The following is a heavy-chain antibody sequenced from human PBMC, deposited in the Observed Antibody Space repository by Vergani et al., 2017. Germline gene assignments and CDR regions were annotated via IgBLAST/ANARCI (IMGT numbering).Heavy chain of an antibody. D-gene: IGHD2-2*01. CDR1: GYTFTRYA. J-gene: IGHJ5*02. CDR2: INAGNGNT. CDR3: ARDPYPRYCSSTSCYGGWFDP. Sequence: QVQLVQSGAEVKIPGASVKVSCKATGYTFTRYAMHWVRQAPGQRLEWMGWINAGNGNTKYSEKFQGRVTFTTDTSASTAYMDLSSLRSEDTAVYYCARDPYPRYCSSTSCYGGWFDPWGQGTLVTVSS. V-gene: IGHV1-3*01.